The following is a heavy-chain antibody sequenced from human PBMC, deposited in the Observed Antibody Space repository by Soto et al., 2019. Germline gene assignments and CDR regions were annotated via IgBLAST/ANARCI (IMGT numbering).Heavy chain of an antibody. CDR3: AKDRFRAGTPIDY. Sequence: VQLVESGGGVVQPGRSLRLSCAASGFTFSSYGMHWVRQAPGKGLEWVAVISYDGSNKYYADSVKGRFTISRDNSKNTLYLQMNSLRAEDTAVYYCAKDRFRAGTPIDYWGQGTLVTVSS. CDR2: ISYDGSNK. V-gene: IGHV3-30*18. J-gene: IGHJ4*02. CDR1: GFTFSSYG. D-gene: IGHD3-10*01.